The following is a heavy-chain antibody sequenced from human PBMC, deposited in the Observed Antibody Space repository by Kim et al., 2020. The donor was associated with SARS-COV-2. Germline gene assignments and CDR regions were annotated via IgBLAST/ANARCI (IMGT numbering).Heavy chain of an antibody. D-gene: IGHD5-12*01. CDR3: AGGALRGYSGYDYIYGMDV. CDR2: ISSSSSYI. V-gene: IGHV3-21*01. Sequence: GGSLRLSCAASGFTFSSYSMNWVRQAPGKGLEWVSSISSSSSYIYYADSVKGRFTISRDNAKNSLYLQMNSLRAEDTAVYYCAGGALRGYSGYDYIYGMDVWGQGTTVTVSS. J-gene: IGHJ6*02. CDR1: GFTFSSYS.